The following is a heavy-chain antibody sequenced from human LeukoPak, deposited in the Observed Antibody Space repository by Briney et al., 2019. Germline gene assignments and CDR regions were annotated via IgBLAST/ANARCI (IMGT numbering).Heavy chain of an antibody. V-gene: IGHV3-7*03. CDR1: GFTFSSYW. J-gene: IGHJ4*02. Sequence: PGGSLRLSCAGSGFTFSSYWMHWVRQAPGKGLEWVANIRRDGSEKYYVDSVKGRFTISRDNAKNALYLQMNSLRAEDTAVYYCARRYFEYWGQGTLVTVSS. CDR3: ARRYFEY. CDR2: IRRDGSEK.